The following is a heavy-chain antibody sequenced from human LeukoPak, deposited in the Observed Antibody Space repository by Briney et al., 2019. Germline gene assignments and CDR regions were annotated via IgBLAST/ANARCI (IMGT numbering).Heavy chain of an antibody. CDR2: INWNGGST. D-gene: IGHD2-2*01. CDR3: ARDEYASSPGYFDY. CDR1: GFTFDDYG. Sequence: PGGSLRLSCAASGFTFDDYGMNWVRQAPGKGLEWVSGINWNGGSTGYADSVKGRFTISRDNAKNSLYLQMNNLRAEDTAVYYCARDEYASSPGYFDYWGQGTLVTVSS. V-gene: IGHV3-20*04. J-gene: IGHJ4*02.